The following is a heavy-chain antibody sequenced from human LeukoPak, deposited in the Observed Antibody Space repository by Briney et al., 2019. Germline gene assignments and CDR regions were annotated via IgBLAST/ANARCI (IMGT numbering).Heavy chain of an antibody. CDR3: ARDRSAR. Sequence: GRSLRLSCAASGFTFSSYVMHWVRQAPGKGLEWVAIISYDGSNEYYADSVKGRFTISRDNAKNSLYLQMNSLRAEDTAVYYCARDRSARWGQGTLVTVSS. CDR1: GFTFSSYV. J-gene: IGHJ4*02. V-gene: IGHV3-30*04. CDR2: ISYDGSNE.